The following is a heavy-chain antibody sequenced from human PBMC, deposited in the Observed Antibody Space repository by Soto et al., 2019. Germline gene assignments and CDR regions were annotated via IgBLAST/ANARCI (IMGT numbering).Heavy chain of an antibody. CDR2: IWYDGSNM. Sequence: QVQLVESGGGLVQPGTSLRLSCAASGFTFSSYGMHWVRQAPGKGLEWVAIIWYDGSNMYYADSVKGRFTISRDNSRNTLYLQMNSLRVEDTAVYYCARVVGSYRESDYWGQGTLLTVSS. CDR1: GFTFSSYG. D-gene: IGHD1-26*01. CDR3: ARVVGSYRESDY. J-gene: IGHJ4*02. V-gene: IGHV3-33*01.